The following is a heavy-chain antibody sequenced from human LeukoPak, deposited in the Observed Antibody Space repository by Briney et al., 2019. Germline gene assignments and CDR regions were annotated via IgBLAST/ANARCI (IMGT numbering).Heavy chain of an antibody. J-gene: IGHJ4*02. V-gene: IGHV5-51*01. D-gene: IGHD1-1*01. Sequence: GESLKISRKGSGYSFTTYWIGWVRQMPGKGLECMGIIYPGDSDTRYSPSCQGQVTISADQSLSTAFLQWSSLKASYTAMYYCARHETGPYFDYWGQGTLVTVSS. CDR1: GYSFTTYW. CDR3: ARHETGPYFDY. CDR2: IYPGDSDT.